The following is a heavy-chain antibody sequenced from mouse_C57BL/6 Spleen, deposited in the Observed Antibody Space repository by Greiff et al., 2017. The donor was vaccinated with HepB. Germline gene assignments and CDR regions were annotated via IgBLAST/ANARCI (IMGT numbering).Heavy chain of an antibody. D-gene: IGHD1-1*01. CDR2: ISYDGSN. CDR1: GYSITSGYY. J-gene: IGHJ3*01. Sequence: DVQLQESGPGLVKPSQSLSLTCSVTGYSITSGYYWNWIRQFPGNKLEWMGYISYDGSNNYNPSLKNRISITRDTSKNQFFLKLNSVTTEDTATYYCATNYGSFVFAYWGQGTLVTVSA. CDR3: ATNYGSFVFAY. V-gene: IGHV3-6*01.